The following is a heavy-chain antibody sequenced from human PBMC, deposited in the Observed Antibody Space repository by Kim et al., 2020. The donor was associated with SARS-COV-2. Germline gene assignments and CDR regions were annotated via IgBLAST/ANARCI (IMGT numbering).Heavy chain of an antibody. CDR3: ARLNYGDYLEDY. D-gene: IGHD4-17*01. Sequence: NYAQKFQGRVTIAADESTSTAYMELSSLRSEDTAVYYCARLNYGDYLEDYWGQGTLVTVSS. J-gene: IGHJ4*02. V-gene: IGHV1-69*01.